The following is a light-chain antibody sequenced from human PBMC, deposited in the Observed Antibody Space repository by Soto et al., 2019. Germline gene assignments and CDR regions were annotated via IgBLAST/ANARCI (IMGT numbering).Light chain of an antibody. CDR3: SSYTRSNTVV. CDR1: NNDVGAYNY. CDR2: DVS. Sequence: QSALTQPASVSGSPGQSITISCTGTNNDVGAYNYVSWYQQHPGKAPKTMVYDVSHRPSGVSNRFSGSKSGNTASLTISGLQAEDEADYYCSSYTRSNTVVFGGGTTLTVL. V-gene: IGLV2-14*03. J-gene: IGLJ3*02.